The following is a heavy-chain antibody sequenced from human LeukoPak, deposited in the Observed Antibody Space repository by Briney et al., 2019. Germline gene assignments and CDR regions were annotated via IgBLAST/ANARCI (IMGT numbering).Heavy chain of an antibody. D-gene: IGHD2-21*02. V-gene: IGHV3-23*01. CDR1: GFTFSSYA. CDR2: ISGSGGST. J-gene: IGHJ6*03. CDR3: ARDAVGDDRNYYYMDV. Sequence: PGGSLGLSCAASGFTFSSYAMSWVRQAPGKGLEWVSAISGSGGSTYYADSVKGRFTISRDNSKNTLYLQMNSLRAEDTAVYYCARDAVGDDRNYYYMDVWGKGTTVTISS.